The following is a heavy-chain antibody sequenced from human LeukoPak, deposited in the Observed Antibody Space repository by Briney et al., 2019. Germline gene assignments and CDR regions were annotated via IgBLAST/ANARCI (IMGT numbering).Heavy chain of an antibody. D-gene: IGHD2-15*01. CDR1: GYSFTSYW. Sequence: GESLKISCKGSGYSFTSYWIGWVRQMPGKGLEWMGIIYPGDSDTRYSPSFQGQVTISADKSISTAYLQWSSLKASDTAMYYCARAPYCSGGSCSFGYWGQGTLVTVSS. J-gene: IGHJ4*02. V-gene: IGHV5-51*01. CDR3: ARAPYCSGGSCSFGY. CDR2: IYPGDSDT.